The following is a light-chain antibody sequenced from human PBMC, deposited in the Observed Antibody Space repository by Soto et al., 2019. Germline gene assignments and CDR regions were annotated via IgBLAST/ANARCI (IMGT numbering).Light chain of an antibody. CDR3: SSYTSSSTLGV. CDR2: EVS. CDR1: SSNVGGYNY. J-gene: IGLJ1*01. Sequence: QSALTQPASVSGSPGQSITISCNGTSSNVGGYNYVSWYQQHPGKAPKLMIYEVSNRPSGVSNRFSGSKSGNTASLNISGLQAEDEADYYCSSYTSSSTLGVFGTGTKLTVL. V-gene: IGLV2-14*01.